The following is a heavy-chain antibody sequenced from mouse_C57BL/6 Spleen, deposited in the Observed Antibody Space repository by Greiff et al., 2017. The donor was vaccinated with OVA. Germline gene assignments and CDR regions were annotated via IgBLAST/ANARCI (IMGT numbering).Heavy chain of an antibody. D-gene: IGHD2-4*01. CDR2: IYPRDGST. CDR1: GYTFTDHT. CDR3: ARFDDYDGFAY. V-gene: IGHV1-78*01. J-gene: IGHJ3*01. Sequence: QVQLQQSDAELVKPGASVKISCKVSGYTFTDHTIHWMKQRPEQGLEWIGYIYPRDGSTKNNEKFKGKATFTADKSSSTSDLQLNSLTSEDSAVYFCARFDDYDGFAYWGQGTLVTVSA.